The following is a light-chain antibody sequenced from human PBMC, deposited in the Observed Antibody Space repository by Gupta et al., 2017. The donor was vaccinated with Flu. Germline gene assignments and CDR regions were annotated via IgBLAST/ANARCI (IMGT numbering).Light chain of an antibody. V-gene: IGKV3-15*01. CDR1: QSVGSN. CDR2: GAS. Sequence: EIVMTQSPATLSVSPGERATLSCRASQSVGSNLAWYQHKPGQAPRLLIYGASTRATGIPARFSGSGSGTEFTLTISSLQSEDFAVYYCQHDSNWPLTFGGGTRVEIK. CDR3: QHDSNWPLT. J-gene: IGKJ4*01.